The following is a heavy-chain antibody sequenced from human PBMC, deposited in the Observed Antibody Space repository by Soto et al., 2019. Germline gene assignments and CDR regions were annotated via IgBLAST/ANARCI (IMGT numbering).Heavy chain of an antibody. CDR1: GFTFSSYG. CDR3: AKPTSKISASMDV. V-gene: IGHV3-30*18. J-gene: IGHJ6*02. CDR2: ISYDGSNK. D-gene: IGHD1-26*01. Sequence: VQLVESGGGVVQPGRSLRLSCAASGFTFSSYGMHWVRQAPGKGLEWVAVISYDGSNKYYADSVKGRFTISRDNSKNTLYLQMNSLRAEDTAVYYCAKPTSKISASMDVWGQGTTVTVSS.